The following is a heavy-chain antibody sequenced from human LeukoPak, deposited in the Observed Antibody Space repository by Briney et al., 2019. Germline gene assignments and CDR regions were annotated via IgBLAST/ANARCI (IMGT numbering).Heavy chain of an antibody. Sequence: PGGSLRLSCAASGFTFDDYAMHWVRQAPGKGLEWVSAISGSGGSTYYADSVKGRFTISRDNSKNTLYLQMNSLRAEDTAVYYCAKARSSGWYSVPFDYWGQGTLVTVSS. D-gene: IGHD6-19*01. V-gene: IGHV3-23*01. CDR2: ISGSGGST. J-gene: IGHJ4*02. CDR3: AKARSSGWYSVPFDY. CDR1: GFTFDDYA.